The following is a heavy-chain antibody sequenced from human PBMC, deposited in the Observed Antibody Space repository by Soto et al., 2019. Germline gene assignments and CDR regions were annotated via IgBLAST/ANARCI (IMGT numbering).Heavy chain of an antibody. V-gene: IGHV3-33*01. J-gene: IGHJ6*02. Sequence: GGSLRLSCAASGFTFSSYGMHWVRQAPGKGLEWVAVIWYDGSNKYYADSVKGRFTISRDNSKNTLYLQMNSLRAEDTAVYYCAREAVVGATYYYYYGMDVWGHGTTVTVSS. CDR3: AREAVVGATYYYYYGMDV. CDR1: GFTFSSYG. D-gene: IGHD1-26*01. CDR2: IWYDGSNK.